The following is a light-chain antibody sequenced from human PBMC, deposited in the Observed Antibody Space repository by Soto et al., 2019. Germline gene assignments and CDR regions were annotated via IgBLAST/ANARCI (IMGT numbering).Light chain of an antibody. Sequence: EIVLTQSPGTLSLSPGESATLSCRASQGIGRYLAWFQQKPGQAPRLLIYDASTRATGIPARFSGSESGTHFTITIRSLEPEDFAVYYCQQRSNWPLTFCPGTKVEIK. CDR2: DAS. V-gene: IGKV3-11*01. CDR1: QGIGRY. J-gene: IGKJ3*01. CDR3: QQRSNWPLT.